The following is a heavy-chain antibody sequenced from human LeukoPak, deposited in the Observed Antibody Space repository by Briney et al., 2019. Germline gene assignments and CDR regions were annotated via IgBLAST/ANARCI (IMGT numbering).Heavy chain of an antibody. CDR2: IYYSGST. CDR3: ARHMVRYAYYYGMDV. J-gene: IGHJ6*02. D-gene: IGHD5-18*01. Sequence: SETLSLTCAVYGGSFSGYYWSWIRQPPGKGLEWIGYIYYSGSTNYNPSLKSRVTISVDTSKNQFSLKLSSVTAADTAVYYCARHMVRYAYYYGMDVWGQGTTVTVSS. V-gene: IGHV4-59*08. CDR1: GGSFSGYY.